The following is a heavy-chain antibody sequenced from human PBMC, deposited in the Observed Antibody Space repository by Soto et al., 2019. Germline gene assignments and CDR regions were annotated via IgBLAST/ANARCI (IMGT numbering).Heavy chain of an antibody. CDR2: ISYDGSNK. CDR1: GFTFSSYA. V-gene: IGHV3-30-3*02. Sequence: GGSLRVSCAASGFTFSSYAMHWVRQAPGKGLEWVAVISYDGSNKYYADSVKGRFTISRDNSRNTLYLQMNSLRAEDTAVYYCAKSYWSGALGGSHWGQGTLVTVSS. D-gene: IGHD2-15*01. J-gene: IGHJ1*01. CDR3: AKSYWSGALGGSH.